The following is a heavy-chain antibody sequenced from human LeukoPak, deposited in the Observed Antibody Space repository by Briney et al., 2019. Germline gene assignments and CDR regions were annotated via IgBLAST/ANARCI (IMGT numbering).Heavy chain of an antibody. CDR1: GGSISSSSYY. V-gene: IGHV4-39*07. J-gene: IGHJ6*02. CDR3: ARNRKIRGYYYYYYGMDV. Sequence: KPSETLSLTCTVSGGSISSSSYYWGWIRQPPGKGLEWIGSIYYSGSTYYNPSLKSRVTISVDTSKNQFSLKLSSVTAADTAVYYCARNRKIRGYYYYYYGMDVWGQGTTVTVSS. D-gene: IGHD3-22*01. CDR2: IYYSGST.